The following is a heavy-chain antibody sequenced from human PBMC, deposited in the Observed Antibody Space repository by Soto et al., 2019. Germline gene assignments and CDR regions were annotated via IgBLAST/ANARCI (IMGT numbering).Heavy chain of an antibody. CDR3: ARAFTGEVRAFDI. D-gene: IGHD2-8*02. Sequence: SETLSLTCAVYGGSFSGYYWSWIRQPPGKGLEWIGEINHSGSTNYNPSLKSRVTISVDTSKNQFSLKLSSVTAADTAVYYCARAFTGEVRAFDIWGQGTMVTV. CDR1: GGSFSGYY. V-gene: IGHV4-34*01. CDR2: INHSGST. J-gene: IGHJ3*02.